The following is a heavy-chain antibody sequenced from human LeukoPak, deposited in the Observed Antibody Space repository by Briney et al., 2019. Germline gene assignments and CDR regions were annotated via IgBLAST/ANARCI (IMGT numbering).Heavy chain of an antibody. J-gene: IGHJ4*02. Sequence: PGGSLRLSCAASGFTFSSYGMHWVRQAPGKGLEWVAVISYDGSNKYYADSVKGRFTISRDNSKNTLYLQMNSLRAEDTAVYYCAKEFYMVRTPSIFDYWGQGTLVTVSS. D-gene: IGHD3-10*01. V-gene: IGHV3-30*18. CDR1: GFTFSSYG. CDR3: AKEFYMVRTPSIFDY. CDR2: ISYDGSNK.